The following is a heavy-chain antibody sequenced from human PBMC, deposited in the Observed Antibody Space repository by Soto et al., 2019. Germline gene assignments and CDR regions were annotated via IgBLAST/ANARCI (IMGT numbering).Heavy chain of an antibody. CDR1: GFIFTTSD. CDR2: ITTTGDTT. Sequence: QLVESEGGLVQPGGSLRLSCEASGFIFTTSDMSWVRQAPGKGLEWVSSITTTGDTTHYADSVRGRFTISRDNARNTVYLQMNSLRGDETAVYFCAKGGGGDHGYWGQGTLVAVSS. D-gene: IGHD2-21*02. V-gene: IGHV3-23*04. CDR3: AKGGGGDHGY. J-gene: IGHJ4*02.